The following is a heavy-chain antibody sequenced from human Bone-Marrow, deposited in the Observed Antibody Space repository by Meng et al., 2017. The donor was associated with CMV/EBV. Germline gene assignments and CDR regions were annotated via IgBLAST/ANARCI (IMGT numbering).Heavy chain of an antibody. Sequence: GGSLRLSCAASGFSFDDYAMHWVRLRPGKGLEWVSGISWNSDTIGYADSVKGRFTISRDNAKNSLYLQINSLRTEDTALYYCAKGKIRGCTRNNCLYLDYWGPGTLVTFSS. V-gene: IGHV3-9*01. D-gene: IGHD2-2*01. CDR3: AKGKIRGCTRNNCLYLDY. CDR1: GFSFDDYA. CDR2: ISWNSDTI. J-gene: IGHJ4*02.